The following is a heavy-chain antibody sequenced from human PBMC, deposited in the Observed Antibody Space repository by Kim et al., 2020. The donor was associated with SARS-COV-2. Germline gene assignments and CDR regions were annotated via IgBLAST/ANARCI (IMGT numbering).Heavy chain of an antibody. V-gene: IGHV3-23*01. J-gene: IGHJ4*02. CDR1: GFTFSSYA. CDR2: ISGSGSST. CDR3: AKESDSSGFFDY. D-gene: IGHD3-22*01. Sequence: GGSLRLSCAASGFTFSSYAMSWVRQAPGKGLEWVSAISGSGSSTYYADSVKGRFTISRDNSKNTLYLQMNSLRAEVTAVYYCAKESDSSGFFDYWGQGALVTVSS.